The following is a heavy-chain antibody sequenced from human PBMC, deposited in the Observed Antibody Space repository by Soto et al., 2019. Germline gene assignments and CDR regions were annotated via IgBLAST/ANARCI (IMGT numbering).Heavy chain of an antibody. CDR1: GGSVSSGSYY. D-gene: IGHD1-1*01. V-gene: IGHV4-61*01. Sequence: QVQLQESGPGLVKPSETLSLTCTVSGGSVSSGSYYWSWIRQPPGRGLEWIGYIYYSGSTNYNPSLKSRVSISLETSKNQFSLKLSSVTAADTAVYYCAREGDRTANPFACWCPGTLVTVSS. J-gene: IGHJ4*02. CDR2: IYYSGST. CDR3: AREGDRTANPFAC.